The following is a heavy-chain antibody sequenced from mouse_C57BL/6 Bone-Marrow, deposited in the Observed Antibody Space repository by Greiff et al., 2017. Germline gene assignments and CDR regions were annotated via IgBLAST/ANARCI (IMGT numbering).Heavy chain of an antibody. CDR1: GFNIKDDY. Sequence: VQLQQSGAELVRPGASVKLSCTASGFNIKDDYMHWVKQRPEQGLEWIGWIDPENGDTEYASKFQGKATITADTSSNTAYLQLSSLTSEDTAVYYCTTETTVVAPYYARDYWGQGTSVTVSS. CDR3: TTETTVVAPYYARDY. V-gene: IGHV14-4*01. D-gene: IGHD1-1*01. J-gene: IGHJ4*01. CDR2: IDPENGDT.